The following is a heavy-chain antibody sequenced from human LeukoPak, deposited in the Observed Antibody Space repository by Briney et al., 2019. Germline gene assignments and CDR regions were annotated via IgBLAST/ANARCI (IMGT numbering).Heavy chain of an antibody. V-gene: IGHV3-21*01. J-gene: IGHJ4*02. D-gene: IGHD1-26*01. CDR2: ISSSSSYI. Sequence: GGSLRLSCAASGFTFSTYGMHWVRQAPGEGLEWVSSISSSSSYIYYADSVKGRFTISRDNAKNSLYLQMNSLRAEDTAVYYCARDKESGDFDYWGQGTLVTVSS. CDR1: GFTFSTYG. CDR3: ARDKESGDFDY.